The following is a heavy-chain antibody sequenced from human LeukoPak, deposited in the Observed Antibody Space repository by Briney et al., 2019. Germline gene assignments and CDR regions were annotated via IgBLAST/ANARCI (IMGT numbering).Heavy chain of an antibody. CDR2: INPNSGDT. Sequence: ASVKVSCKASGYTFSDYYMHWVRQAPGQGPEWMGWINPNSGDTNYAQKFQGRVTMTRDTSITTAYMELSRLRSDDTAVYYCARDRDYYDSSGYYLYYYGMDVWGQGTTVTVSS. J-gene: IGHJ6*02. D-gene: IGHD3-22*01. CDR1: GYTFSDYY. CDR3: ARDRDYYDSSGYYLYYYGMDV. V-gene: IGHV1-2*02.